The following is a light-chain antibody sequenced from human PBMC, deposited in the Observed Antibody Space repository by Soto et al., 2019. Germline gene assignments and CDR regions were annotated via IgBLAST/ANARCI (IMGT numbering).Light chain of an antibody. CDR3: AAWDDSLNGVV. CDR2: SNK. J-gene: IGLJ2*01. CDR1: SSNIGSNT. Sequence: QSVLTQPPSASGTPGQRVTISCSGSSSNIGSNTVNWYQQLPGTAPKLLIYSNKQRPSGVPDRFSGSKSGTSASLAISGLQSEDEADYYCAAWDDSLNGVVFGGETTLTVL. V-gene: IGLV1-44*01.